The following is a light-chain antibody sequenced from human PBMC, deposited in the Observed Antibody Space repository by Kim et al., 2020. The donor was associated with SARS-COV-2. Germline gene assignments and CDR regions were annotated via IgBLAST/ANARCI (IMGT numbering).Light chain of an antibody. V-gene: IGKV1-5*03. CDR2: QTS. CDR1: QSINIW. Sequence: DIQMTQSPSTLSASVGDRVTITCRASQSINIWLAWYQQKPGKAPKLLIYQTSSLESGVPSRFSGSGSGTEFTLTISSLQPDDFATYFCHQYTNYPHTFGQGTKLEIK. CDR3: HQYTNYPHT. J-gene: IGKJ2*01.